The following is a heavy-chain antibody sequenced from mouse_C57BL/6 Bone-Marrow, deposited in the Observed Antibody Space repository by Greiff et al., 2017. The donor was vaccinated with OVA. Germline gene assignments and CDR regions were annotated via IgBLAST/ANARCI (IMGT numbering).Heavy chain of an antibody. CDR1: GFTFSSYG. Sequence: EVKLVESGGDLVKPGGSLKLSCAASGFTFSSYGMSWVRQTPDKRLEWVATISSGGSYTYYPDSVKGRFTISRDNAKNTLYLQMSSLKSEDTAMYYCARQGGNNSWYFDVWGTGTTVTVSS. J-gene: IGHJ1*03. V-gene: IGHV5-6*02. CDR3: ARQGGNNSWYFDV. CDR2: ISSGGSYT. D-gene: IGHD1-1*02.